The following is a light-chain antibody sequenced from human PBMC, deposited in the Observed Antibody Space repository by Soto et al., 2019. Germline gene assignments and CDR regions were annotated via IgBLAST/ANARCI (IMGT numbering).Light chain of an antibody. CDR2: AAS. CDR1: QSISSY. V-gene: IGKV1-39*01. J-gene: IGKJ2*01. CDR3: QQSYSTPGGT. Sequence: DIQMTQSPSSLSASVGDRVTITCRASQSISSYLNWYQQKPGKATKLLIYAASSLQSGVPSRVSGSGSGTDFTLTISSLQPEDFATYYCQQSYSTPGGTFGQGTKLEIK.